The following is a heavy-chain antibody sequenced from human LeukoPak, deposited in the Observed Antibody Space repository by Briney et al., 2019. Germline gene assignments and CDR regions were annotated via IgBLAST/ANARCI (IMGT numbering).Heavy chain of an antibody. CDR1: GYTFTSYD. CDR2: MNPNSGNT. V-gene: IGHV1-8*01. J-gene: IGHJ6*02. D-gene: IGHD4-17*01. CDR3: ARGGTVTYCYYYYGMDV. Sequence: ASVKVSCKASGYTFTSYDINWVRQATGQGLEWMGWMNPNSGNTGYAQKFQGRVTMTRNTSISTAYMELSSLRSEDTAVYYCARGGTVTYCYYYYGMDVWGQGTTVTVSS.